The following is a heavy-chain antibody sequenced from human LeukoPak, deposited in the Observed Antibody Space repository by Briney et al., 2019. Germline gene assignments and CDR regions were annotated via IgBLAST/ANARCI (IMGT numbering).Heavy chain of an antibody. CDR2: ICTSGST. V-gene: IGHV4-61*02. CDR1: GGSISSGSYY. J-gene: IGHJ2*01. CDR3: ARGRAYGGNSVRWYFDL. Sequence: PSETLSLTCTVPGGSISSGSYYWSWIRQPAGKGLEWIGRICTSGSTNYNPSLKCRVTISVNPSKNQFSLKLSSVTAADTAVYFCARGRAYGGNSVRWYFDLWGRGTLVTVSS. D-gene: IGHD4-23*01.